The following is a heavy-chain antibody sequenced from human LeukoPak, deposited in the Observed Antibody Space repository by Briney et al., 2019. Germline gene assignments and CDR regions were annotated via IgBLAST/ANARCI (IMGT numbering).Heavy chain of an antibody. Sequence: PGGSLRLFCAASGFTLKSYSMNWVRQAPGKGLEWVAFITSTSGDMFYADSVKGRFTISRDNAKNSLYLQMDSLRAEDTAVYYCARAAGYYFDYWGQGSLVTVSS. J-gene: IGHJ4*02. CDR2: ITSTSGDM. V-gene: IGHV3-21*05. CDR1: GFTLKSYS. CDR3: ARAAGYYFDY.